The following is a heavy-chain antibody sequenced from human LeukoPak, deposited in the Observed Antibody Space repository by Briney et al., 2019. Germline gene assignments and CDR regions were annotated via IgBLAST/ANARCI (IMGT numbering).Heavy chain of an antibody. CDR3: ARPHGTNKNEAVAGTSLCGY. V-gene: IGHV3-66*04. D-gene: IGHD6-19*01. CDR1: GFTVSSNY. CDR2: IYSGGST. J-gene: IGHJ4*02. Sequence: GGSLRLSCAASGFTVSSNYMSWVRQAPGKGLEWVSVIYSGGSTYYADSVKGRFTISRDNSKNTLYLQMNSLRAEDTAVYYCARPHGTNKNEAVAGTSLCGYWGQGTLVTVSS.